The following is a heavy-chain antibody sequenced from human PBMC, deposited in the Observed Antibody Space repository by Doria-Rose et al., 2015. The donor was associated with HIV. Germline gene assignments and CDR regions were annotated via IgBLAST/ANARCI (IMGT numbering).Heavy chain of an antibody. CDR1: GQSLMELA. J-gene: IGHJ4*02. D-gene: IGHD2-8*01. Sequence: QVQLVQSGAEVKMPGASVNVACKFSGQSLMELAMQRFRRAPGEGLEWMGGFDTESGQTVFADKFQGRVTMTEDRSTDTAYMDLRRLTSKGSAVYFCATAVSPIMLGIRHWGQGT. V-gene: IGHV1-24*01. CDR2: FDTESGQT. CDR3: ATAVSPIMLGIRH.